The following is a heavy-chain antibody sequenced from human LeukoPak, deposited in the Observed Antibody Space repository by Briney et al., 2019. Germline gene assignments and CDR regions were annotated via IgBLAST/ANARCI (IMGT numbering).Heavy chain of an antibody. D-gene: IGHD6-19*01. CDR2: IRGTDDGT. V-gene: IGHV3-23*01. Sequence: GGSLRLSCAASGFTFSNYAMTWVRQAPGKGLEWVSTIRGTDDGTFYADSVKGWFTISRDNSKNMLYLQLNSLGAEDTAVYYCAKDLRAVANSYDFDSWGQGTLVTVSS. CDR3: AKDLRAVANSYDFDS. CDR1: GFTFSNYA. J-gene: IGHJ4*02.